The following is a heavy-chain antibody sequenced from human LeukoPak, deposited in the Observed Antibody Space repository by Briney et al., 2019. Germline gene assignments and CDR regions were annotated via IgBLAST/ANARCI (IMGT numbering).Heavy chain of an antibody. CDR2: INPNSGGT. V-gene: IGHV1-2*06. CDR3: ARDPNYHDTSGAIGCNY. D-gene: IGHD3-22*01. J-gene: IGHJ4*02. CDR1: GYTFTAYY. Sequence: ASVKVSCKASGYTFTAYYMHWVRQAPGQGLEWMGRINPNSGGTNYAQKFQGRVAMTRDTSISTAYMELTRLRSDDTAVYYCARDPNYHDTSGAIGCNYWGQGTLVTVSS.